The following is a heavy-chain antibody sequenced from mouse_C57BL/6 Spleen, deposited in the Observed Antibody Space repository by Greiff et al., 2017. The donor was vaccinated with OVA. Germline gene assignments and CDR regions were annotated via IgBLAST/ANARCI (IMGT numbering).Heavy chain of an antibody. CDR3: ALFTTVVPGFAY. D-gene: IGHD1-1*01. Sequence: EVQLQQSGPELVKPGASVKIPCKASGYTFTDYNMDWVKQSHGKSLEWIGDINPNNGGTIYNQKFKGKATLTVDKSSSTAYMELRSLTSEDTAVYYCALFTTVVPGFAYWGQGTLVTVSA. J-gene: IGHJ3*01. CDR2: INPNNGGT. V-gene: IGHV1-18*01. CDR1: GYTFTDYN.